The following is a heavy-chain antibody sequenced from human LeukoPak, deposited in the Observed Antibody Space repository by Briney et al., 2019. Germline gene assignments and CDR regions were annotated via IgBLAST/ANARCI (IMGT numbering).Heavy chain of an antibody. D-gene: IGHD1-1*01. CDR3: ARDRAGTTSRLFDS. Sequence: ASVKVSCKASGYTFTSYGISWVRQAPGQGLEWMGWISAYNGNTNYAQKLQGRVTMTTDTSPSTAYTELRSMRFDDTAVYYCARDRAGTTSRLFDSWGQGTLVTVSS. J-gene: IGHJ4*02. CDR1: GYTFTSYG. V-gene: IGHV1-18*01. CDR2: ISAYNGNT.